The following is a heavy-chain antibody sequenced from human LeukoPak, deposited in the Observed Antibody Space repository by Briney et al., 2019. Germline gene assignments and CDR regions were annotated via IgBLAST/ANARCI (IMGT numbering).Heavy chain of an antibody. Sequence: GGSLRLSCAASGFTFSSYAMSWVRQAPGKGLEWVSAISGSGGSTYYADSVKGRFTISRDNAKNSLYLQMTSLRPEDTALYYCAGGTGWLIDSWGQGTLVTVSS. CDR2: ISGSGGST. CDR1: GFTFSSYA. CDR3: AGGTGWLIDS. J-gene: IGHJ4*02. V-gene: IGHV3-23*01. D-gene: IGHD3-9*01.